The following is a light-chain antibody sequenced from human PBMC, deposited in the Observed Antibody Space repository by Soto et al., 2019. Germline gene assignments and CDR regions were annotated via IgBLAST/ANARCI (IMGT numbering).Light chain of an antibody. CDR1: QTVTSNY. J-gene: IGKJ1*01. Sequence: EIVLTQSPGTLSSSPGERATLSCRASQTVTSNYLAWYQQKPGQAPRLLFFGASIRATGLPYMFSGGGSGTDFTLPISSLEPEDSAMYYWRQYRNSPGTFVQGITVEVK. CDR2: GAS. CDR3: RQYRNSPGT. V-gene: IGKV3-20*01.